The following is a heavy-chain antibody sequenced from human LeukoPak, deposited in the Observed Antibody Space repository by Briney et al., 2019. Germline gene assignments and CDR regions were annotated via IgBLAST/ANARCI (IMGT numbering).Heavy chain of an antibody. J-gene: IGHJ4*02. Sequence: GGSLRLSCAASGFSFSSYAMSWVRQAPGKGLEWVSAISGSGGSTYYADSVKGRFTISRDNSKNTLYLQMNSLRAEDTAVYYCAKALRLGELSFSYWGQGTLVTVSS. V-gene: IGHV3-23*01. CDR1: GFSFSSYA. D-gene: IGHD3-16*02. CDR3: AKALRLGELSFSY. CDR2: ISGSGGST.